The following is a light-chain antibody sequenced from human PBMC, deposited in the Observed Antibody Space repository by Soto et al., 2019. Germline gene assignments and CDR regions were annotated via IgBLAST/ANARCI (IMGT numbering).Light chain of an antibody. CDR1: QSVSSTY. CDR3: HQYASSPWT. J-gene: IGKJ1*01. V-gene: IGKV3-20*01. CDR2: DAS. Sequence: EIVLTQSPGTLSLSPGERATLSCRASQSVSSTYLAWYQQKPGQAPRLLIYDASTRAAGIPDRFSGSGSGTDFTLTISRLEAEDFAVYYCHQYASSPWTFGQGAKVVIK.